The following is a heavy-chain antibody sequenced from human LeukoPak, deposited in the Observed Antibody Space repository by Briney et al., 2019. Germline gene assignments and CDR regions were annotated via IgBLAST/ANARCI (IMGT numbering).Heavy chain of an antibody. Sequence: SETLSLTCTVSGGYISTYYWSWIRQSAEKGLEWIGRIYSSGSANYNPSLKSRLAMSVDTSKNQFSLRLSSVTAADTAVYYCARVGGVVVTALDYWGQGTLVTVSS. D-gene: IGHD2-21*02. CDR1: GGYISTYY. CDR3: ARVGGVVVTALDY. J-gene: IGHJ4*02. CDR2: IYSSGSA. V-gene: IGHV4-4*07.